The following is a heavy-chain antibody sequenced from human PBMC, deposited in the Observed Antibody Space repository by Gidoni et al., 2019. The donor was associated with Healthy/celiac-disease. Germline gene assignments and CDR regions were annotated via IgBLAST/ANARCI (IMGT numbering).Heavy chain of an antibody. D-gene: IGHD3-22*01. CDR2: IAYDGSNK. V-gene: IGHV3-30*18. Sequence: QVQLVESGGGGVQPGRSLRLYCAASGFTFSTYGMHWVRQAPGKGLAWVAVIAYDGSNKYYADSVKGRFTISRDKSKNTLYLQMNSLRAEDTAVYYCAKDYYDSSGYYWGQGTLVTVSS. CDR3: AKDYYDSSGYY. J-gene: IGHJ4*02. CDR1: GFTFSTYG.